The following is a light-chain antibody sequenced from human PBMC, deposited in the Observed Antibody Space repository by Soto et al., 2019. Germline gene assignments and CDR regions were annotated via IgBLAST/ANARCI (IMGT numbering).Light chain of an antibody. CDR2: SAS. J-gene: IGKJ4*01. V-gene: IGKV1-12*01. CDR3: QQSDSFPLT. Sequence: DIQMTQSPSSVSASVGDRVTITCRATQDIVSWVAWYQQKPGTAPKLLIYSASSLQGGVPSRFSGSGSGTEFTLTISGLPPEDFATYYCQQSDSFPLTFGGGTKVE. CDR1: QDIVSW.